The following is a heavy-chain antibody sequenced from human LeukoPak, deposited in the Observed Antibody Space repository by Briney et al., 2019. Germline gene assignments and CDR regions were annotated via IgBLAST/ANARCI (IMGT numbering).Heavy chain of an antibody. CDR2: IYYSGST. CDR3: ARNEGQQLSRSWFDP. Sequence: SETLSLTCTVSGGSIRSSSYYWGWIRQPPGKGLEWIGSIYYSGSTYYNASLKSRGTISVDTSKNQFSLKLNSVTAADTAVYFCARNEGQQLSRSWFDPWGQGTLVTVSS. V-gene: IGHV4-39*01. CDR1: GGSIRSSSYY. D-gene: IGHD6-13*01. J-gene: IGHJ5*02.